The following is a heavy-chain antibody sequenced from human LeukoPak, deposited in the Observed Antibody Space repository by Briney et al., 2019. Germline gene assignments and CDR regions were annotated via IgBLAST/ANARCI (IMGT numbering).Heavy chain of an antibody. CDR3: ANTYYYDSSGYSPFDY. J-gene: IGHJ4*02. CDR2: ISGSGGST. D-gene: IGHD3-22*01. Sequence: GGSLRLSRAASGFTFSSYAMSWVRQAPGKGLEWVSAISGSGGSTYYADSVKGRFTISRDNSKNTLYLQMNSLRAEDTAVYYCANTYYYDSSGYSPFDYWGQGTLVTV. V-gene: IGHV3-23*01. CDR1: GFTFSSYA.